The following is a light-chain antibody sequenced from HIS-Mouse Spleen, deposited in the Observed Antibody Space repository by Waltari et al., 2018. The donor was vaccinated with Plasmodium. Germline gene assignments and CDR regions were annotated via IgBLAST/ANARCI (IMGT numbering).Light chain of an antibody. V-gene: IGLV3-25*03. CDR2: KDS. CDR3: QSADSSGTPNWV. CDR1: ALPKHN. J-gene: IGLJ3*02. Sequence: SYELTQPPSVSVSPGQTARITCSGDALPKHNATWYQQKPGQAPVLGIYKDSERPSGIPERFSGSSSGTTVTLTISGVQAEDEADYYCQSADSSGTPNWVFGGGTKLTVL.